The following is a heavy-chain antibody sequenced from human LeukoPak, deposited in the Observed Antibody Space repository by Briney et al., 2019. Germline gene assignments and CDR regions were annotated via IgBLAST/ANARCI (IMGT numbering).Heavy chain of an antibody. CDR2: INPNSGGT. J-gene: IGHJ5*02. CDR1: GYTFTGYY. D-gene: IGHD3-9*01. V-gene: IGHV1-2*02. Sequence: ASEKVSCKASGYTFTGYYMHWVRQAPGQGLEWMGWINPNSGGTNYAQKFQGRVTMTRDTSISTAYMELSRLRSDDTAVYYCARTYYDILTGYYTWGQGTLVTVSS. CDR3: ARTYYDILTGYYT.